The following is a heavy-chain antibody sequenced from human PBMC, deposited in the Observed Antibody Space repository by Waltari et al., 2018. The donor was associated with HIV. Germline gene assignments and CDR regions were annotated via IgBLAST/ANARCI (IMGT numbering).Heavy chain of an antibody. D-gene: IGHD3-10*01. CDR1: GFTVSSNY. CDR2: IYSGGST. J-gene: IGHJ6*02. CDR3: ARNTYGSGSDLDYYGMDV. V-gene: IGHV3-53*02. Sequence: EVQLVETGGGLIQPGGSLRLSCAASGFTVSSNYMSWVRQAPGKGLEGVAVIYSGGSTYYAASVKGRFTISRDNSKNTLYLQMNSLRAEDTAVYYCARNTYGSGSDLDYYGMDVWGQGTTVTVSS.